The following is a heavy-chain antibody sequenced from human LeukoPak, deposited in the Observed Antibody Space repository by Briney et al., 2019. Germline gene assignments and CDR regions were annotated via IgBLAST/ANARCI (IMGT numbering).Heavy chain of an antibody. CDR2: IHTGGNT. CDR3: ARSLIVGATAPDY. CDR1: GFTFSSYA. V-gene: IGHV3-66*01. Sequence: GGSLRLSCAASGFTFSSYAMSWVRQAPGKGLEWVSVIHTGGNTYYADSVKGRFTISRDNSKNTLYLQMNSLRAEDTALYYCARSLIVGATAPDYWGQGTLVTVSA. D-gene: IGHD1-26*01. J-gene: IGHJ4*02.